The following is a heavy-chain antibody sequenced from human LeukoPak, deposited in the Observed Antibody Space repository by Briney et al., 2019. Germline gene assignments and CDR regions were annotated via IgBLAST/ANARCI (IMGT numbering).Heavy chain of an antibody. J-gene: IGHJ4*02. Sequence: PSETLSLTCAVYGGSFSGYYWSWIRQPPGKGLEWIGEINHSGSTNYNPSLKSRVTISVDTSKNQFPLKLSSVTAADTAVYYCAREGGRNNYWGQGTLVTVSS. CDR2: INHSGST. CDR3: AREGGRNNY. V-gene: IGHV4-34*01. CDR1: GGSFSGYY. D-gene: IGHD2/OR15-2a*01.